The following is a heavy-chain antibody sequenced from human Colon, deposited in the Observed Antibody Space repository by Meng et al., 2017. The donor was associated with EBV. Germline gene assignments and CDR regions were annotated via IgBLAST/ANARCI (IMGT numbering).Heavy chain of an antibody. D-gene: IGHD4-17*01. J-gene: IGHJ2*01. CDR1: GGSISSGNHY. Sequence: QVQLQESGPGLVKPSQTLSLTCTFSGGSISSGNHYWSWIRQHPGKGLEYIGYIYYSGSTYYNPSLKSRVIISVDTSKNQFSLRLNSVTAADTAVYYCASLYGDSSVWYLDLWGRGTLVTVS. V-gene: IGHV4-31*03. CDR3: ASLYGDSSVWYLDL. CDR2: IYYSGST.